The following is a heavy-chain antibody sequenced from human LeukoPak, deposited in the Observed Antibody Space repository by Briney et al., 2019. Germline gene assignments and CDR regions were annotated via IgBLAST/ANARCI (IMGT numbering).Heavy chain of an antibody. J-gene: IGHJ3*02. D-gene: IGHD3-16*01. CDR2: IYPDDSDT. CDR3: ARIWLRAFDI. Sequence: GESLKISCKASGYSFTNSWIGWVRQVPGKGLEWMGIIYPDDSDTRYSPSFQGQVSMSVDRSISTANLQWSSLKASDTAMYYCARIWLRAFDIWGQGTMVTVSS. CDR1: GYSFTNSW. V-gene: IGHV5-51*01.